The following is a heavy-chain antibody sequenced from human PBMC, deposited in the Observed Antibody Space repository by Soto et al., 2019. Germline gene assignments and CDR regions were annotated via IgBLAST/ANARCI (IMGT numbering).Heavy chain of an antibody. D-gene: IGHD3-22*01. J-gene: IGHJ4*02. CDR2: IIPIFGTA. V-gene: IGHV1-69*13. CDR1: GGTFSSYA. Sequence: ASVKVSCKASGGTFSSYAISWVRQAPGQGLEWMGGIIPIFGTAIYAQKFQGRVTITADESTSTAYMELSSLRSEDTAVYYCARDESAYYYDSSGPRWGQGTLVTVSS. CDR3: ARDESAYYYDSSGPR.